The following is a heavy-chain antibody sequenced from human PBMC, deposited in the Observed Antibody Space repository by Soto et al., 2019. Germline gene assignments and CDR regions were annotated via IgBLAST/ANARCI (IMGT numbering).Heavy chain of an antibody. Sequence: SVKVSCKASVGTSSSYAISWVRQAPGQGLEWRGGIIPIFGTANYAQKFQGRVTITADKSTSTAYMELSSLRSEDTAVYYCAREGDCSGGRCYFSTRPYNWFDPWGQGTLVTVSS. CDR1: VGTSSSYA. CDR3: AREGDCSGGRCYFSTRPYNWFDP. J-gene: IGHJ5*02. D-gene: IGHD2-15*01. V-gene: IGHV1-69*06. CDR2: IIPIFGTA.